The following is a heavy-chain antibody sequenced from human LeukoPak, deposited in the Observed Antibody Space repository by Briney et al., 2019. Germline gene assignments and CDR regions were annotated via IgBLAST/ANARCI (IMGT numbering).Heavy chain of an antibody. V-gene: IGHV4-34*01. CDR1: GGSFSGYY. Sequence: PSETLSLTCAVYGGSFSGYYWSWIRQPPGKGLEWIGEINHSGSTNYNPSLKSRVTISVDTSKNQFSLKLSSVTAADTAVYYCAGTVGGFDYWGQGTLVTVSS. CDR3: AGTVGGFDY. CDR2: INHSGST. D-gene: IGHD4-23*01. J-gene: IGHJ4*02.